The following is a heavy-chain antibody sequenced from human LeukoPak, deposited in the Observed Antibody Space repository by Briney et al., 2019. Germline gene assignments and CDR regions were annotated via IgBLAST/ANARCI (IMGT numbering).Heavy chain of an antibody. V-gene: IGHV4-34*01. Sequence: SETLSLTCAVYGGSFSDYYWSWIRQPPGKGLEWIGEINHSGSTNYNPSLKSRVTISVDTSKNQFSLKLSSVTAADTAVYYCASSITMVRGVIKCGGWFDPWGQGTLVTVSS. J-gene: IGHJ5*02. CDR1: GGSFSDYY. CDR3: ASSITMVRGVIKCGGWFDP. CDR2: INHSGST. D-gene: IGHD3-10*01.